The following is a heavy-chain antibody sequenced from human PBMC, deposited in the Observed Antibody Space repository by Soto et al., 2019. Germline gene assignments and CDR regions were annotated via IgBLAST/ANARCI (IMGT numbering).Heavy chain of an antibody. CDR2: LSGSGYST. D-gene: IGHD5-12*01. Sequence: EVQLLESGGGLVQPGGSLRLSCAASGFTFSTYAMSWVRQAPGKGLEWVSALSGSGYSTYYADSVKGRFTISRDNSKNTLYLQMNSLRAEDTAVYYCAKMWLRHSDYFDFWGQGTLVTVSS. CDR3: AKMWLRHSDYFDF. J-gene: IGHJ4*02. V-gene: IGHV3-23*01. CDR1: GFTFSTYA.